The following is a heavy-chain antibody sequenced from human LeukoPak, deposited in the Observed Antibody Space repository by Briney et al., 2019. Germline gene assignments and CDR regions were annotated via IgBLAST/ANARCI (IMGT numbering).Heavy chain of an antibody. Sequence: SETLSLTCTVSGGSISSSSYYWGWIRQPPGKGLEWIGSIYYSGSTYYNPSLKSRVTISVDTSKNQFSLKLSSVTAADTAVYYCARGSYGDDYWGQGTLVTVSS. V-gene: IGHV4-39*01. CDR1: GGSISSSSYY. CDR2: IYYSGST. J-gene: IGHJ4*02. CDR3: ARGSYGDDY. D-gene: IGHD4-17*01.